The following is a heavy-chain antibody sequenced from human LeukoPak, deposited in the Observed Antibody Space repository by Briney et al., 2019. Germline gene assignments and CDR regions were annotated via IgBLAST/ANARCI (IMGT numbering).Heavy chain of an antibody. CDR3: ARADCSSSSCYELDY. V-gene: IGHV3-11*04. CDR2: ISSSGRTI. Sequence: GGSLRLSCAGSGFAFSDYYMSWIRQAPGKGLEWVSYISSSGRTIYYADSVKGRFTISRDNAKNSLYLQMNSLRAEDTAVYYCARADCSSSSCYELDYWGQGTLVTVSS. CDR1: GFAFSDYY. J-gene: IGHJ4*02. D-gene: IGHD2-2*01.